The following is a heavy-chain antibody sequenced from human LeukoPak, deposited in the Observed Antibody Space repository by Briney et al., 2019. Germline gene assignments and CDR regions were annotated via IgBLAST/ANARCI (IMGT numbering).Heavy chain of an antibody. D-gene: IGHD5-24*01. CDR2: ISYSGST. Sequence: SETLSLTCTASGGSRNPFYWGSSRQPPGKGLEWIGYISYSGSTNYNPSLKSRVTISVEAPKNQFSLEVASVTAADTSVYYCARLQSVTNDYNYYIGGFYYMDVWGKGTTVTVSS. CDR3: ARLQSVTNDYNYYIGGFYYMDV. J-gene: IGHJ6*03. V-gene: IGHV4-59*08. CDR1: GGSRNPFY.